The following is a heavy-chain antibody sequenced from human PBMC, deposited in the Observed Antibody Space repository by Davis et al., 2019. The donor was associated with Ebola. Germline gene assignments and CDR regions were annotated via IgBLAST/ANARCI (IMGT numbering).Heavy chain of an antibody. J-gene: IGHJ5*02. V-gene: IGHV4-34*01. Sequence: PSETLSLTCAVYGGSFSAYYWSWIRQPPGKGLEWIGEINHSGSTNYNPSLKSRVTISVDTSKNQFSLKLSSVTAADTAVYYCARVRHPYCSGGSCYSGWIDPWGQGTLVTVSS. D-gene: IGHD2-15*01. CDR1: GGSFSAYY. CDR3: ARVRHPYCSGGSCYSGWIDP. CDR2: INHSGST.